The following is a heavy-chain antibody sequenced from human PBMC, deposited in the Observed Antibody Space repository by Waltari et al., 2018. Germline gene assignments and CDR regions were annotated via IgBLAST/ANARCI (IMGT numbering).Heavy chain of an antibody. CDR1: GGSFSGYY. CDR2: INHSGST. D-gene: IGHD1-26*01. J-gene: IGHJ3*02. CDR3: ARRGIVGATEHAFDI. Sequence: QVQLQQWGAGLLKPSETLSLTCAVYGGSFSGYYWSWIHQPPGKGLEWIGEINHSGSTNYNPSLKSRVTISVDTSKNQFSLKLSSVTAADTAVYYCARRGIVGATEHAFDIWGQGTMVTVSS. V-gene: IGHV4-34*01.